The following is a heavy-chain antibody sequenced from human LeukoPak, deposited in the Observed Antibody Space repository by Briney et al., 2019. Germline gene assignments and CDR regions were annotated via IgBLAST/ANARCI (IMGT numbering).Heavy chain of an antibody. J-gene: IGHJ6*02. Sequence: PSETLSLTCKVSGGSISSYYWSWIRQPPGKGLEWIGYIYYSGSTNYDPSLKSRVTISVDLSKGQFSLNLTSVTAADTAVYYCARVGGGNYYYYGMDVWGQGATVTVSS. CDR1: GGSISSYY. D-gene: IGHD2-15*01. V-gene: IGHV4-59*01. CDR3: ARVGGGNYYYYGMDV. CDR2: IYYSGST.